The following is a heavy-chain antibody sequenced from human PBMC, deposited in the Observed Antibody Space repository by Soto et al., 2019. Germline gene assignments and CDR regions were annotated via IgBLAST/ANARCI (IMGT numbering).Heavy chain of an antibody. D-gene: IGHD6-13*01. V-gene: IGHV3-53*01. CDR3: ARERYSSTKFDY. CDR1: GFTVSSNY. J-gene: IGHJ4*02. CDR2: IYSGGST. Sequence: GGSLRLSCAASGFTVSSNYMSWVRQAPGKGLEWVSVIYSGGSTYYADSVKGRFTISRDNSKNTLYLQMNSLRAEDTAVYYCARERYSSTKFDYWGQGTLVTVSS.